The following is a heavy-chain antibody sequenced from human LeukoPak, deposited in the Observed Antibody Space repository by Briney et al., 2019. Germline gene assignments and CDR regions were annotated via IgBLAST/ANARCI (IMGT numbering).Heavy chain of an antibody. CDR1: GFTFNRNA. Sequence: PGGSLRLSCAASGFTFNRNAISWVRQAPGKGLEWVSTIGGSGDKTFYADSVKGRFTISRDNSKNMVHLQMDSLTGEDTALYYCVRRGDASGGWGDHDFWGQGALVTVSS. D-gene: IGHD6-19*01. CDR2: IGGSGDKT. V-gene: IGHV3-23*01. CDR3: VRRGDASGGWGDHDF. J-gene: IGHJ4*02.